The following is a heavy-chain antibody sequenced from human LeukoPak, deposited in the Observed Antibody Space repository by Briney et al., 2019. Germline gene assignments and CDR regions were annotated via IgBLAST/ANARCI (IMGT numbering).Heavy chain of an antibody. CDR2: IYYSGST. D-gene: IGHD5-12*01. V-gene: IGHV4-59*01. CDR1: GASISPYY. CDR3: ARGTKTGNTGYDWDY. J-gene: IGHJ4*02. Sequence: SETLSLTCTVSGASISPYYWSWIRQPPGRGLEYIGYIYYSGSTNYNPSLKSRVTISVDTSANQFSLKLSSVTAADTAVYYRARGTKTGNTGYDWDYWGQGSVVTVSS.